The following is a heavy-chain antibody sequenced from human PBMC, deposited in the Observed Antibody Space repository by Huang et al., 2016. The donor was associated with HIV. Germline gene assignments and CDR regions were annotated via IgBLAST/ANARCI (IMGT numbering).Heavy chain of an antibody. Sequence: QMQLQQRGAGLLKPSETLSLTCGVSGGSFTGNYLTWIRQAPGKGLEWIGAVNDSGDTHDNPSLNGRVTISLDKSNRELSLNLRSVTAADTAVYYCARQWTILEWLLGLDVWGQGTTVIVSS. V-gene: IGHV4-34*02. CDR1: GGSFTGNY. J-gene: IGHJ6*02. CDR3: ARQWTILEWLLGLDV. CDR2: VNDSGDT. D-gene: IGHD3-3*01.